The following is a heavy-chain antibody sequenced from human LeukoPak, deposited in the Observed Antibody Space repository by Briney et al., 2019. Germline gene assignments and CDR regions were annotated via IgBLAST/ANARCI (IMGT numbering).Heavy chain of an antibody. CDR1: GASISSNNW. J-gene: IGHJ4*02. CDR2: IYHSGST. Sequence: SETLPLTCAVSGASISSNNWWWSWVRRPPGKGLEWIGEIYHSGSTNYNPSLKSRVTMSVDKSKNQFSLKLSSVTAADTAVYYCAGSVAGTDYFDYWGQGTLVTVPS. D-gene: IGHD6-19*01. V-gene: IGHV4-4*02. CDR3: AGSVAGTDYFDY.